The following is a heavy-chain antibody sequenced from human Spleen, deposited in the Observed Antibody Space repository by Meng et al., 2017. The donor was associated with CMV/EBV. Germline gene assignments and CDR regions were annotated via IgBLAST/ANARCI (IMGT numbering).Heavy chain of an antibody. CDR3: ARYPGVELGDPGPFDY. V-gene: IGHV1-69*05. J-gene: IGHJ4*02. CDR1: GFTFSSYW. D-gene: IGHD2-21*01. Sequence: KISCAASGFTFSSYWMSWVRQAPGQGLEWMGGIIPMVGAAKYAQKFQGRVTITTDESTSTAYMELSSLRSEDTAVYYCARYPGVELGDPGPFDYWGQGTLVTVSS. CDR2: IIPMVGAA.